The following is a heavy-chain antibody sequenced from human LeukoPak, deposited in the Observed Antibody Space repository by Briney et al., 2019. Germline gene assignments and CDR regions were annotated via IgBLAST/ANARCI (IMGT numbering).Heavy chain of an antibody. D-gene: IGHD6-13*01. CDR1: GGSISRHY. Sequence: PSETLSLTCTVSGGSISRHYWSLLRQPPGQALEWLGHINDRGSTNYNPSLQSRVTISIDTSKNQFSLKVNSVTAADTAVYYCVRDSRYGSGWFEDGLDFWGQGTTVTVSS. V-gene: IGHV4-59*11. CDR2: INDRGST. J-gene: IGHJ6*02. CDR3: VRDSRYGSGWFEDGLDF.